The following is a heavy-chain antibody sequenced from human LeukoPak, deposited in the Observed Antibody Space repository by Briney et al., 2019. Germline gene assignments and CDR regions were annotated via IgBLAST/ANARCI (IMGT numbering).Heavy chain of an antibody. J-gene: IGHJ5*02. CDR2: IDSDGRST. V-gene: IGHV3-74*01. D-gene: IGHD3-10*01. CDR1: GFTVSSYW. CDR3: ARAGGSGSYYIFWFDP. Sequence: PGGSLRLSCAASGFTVSSYWMHWGRQAPGKGLGWVSRIDSDGRSTIYADSVKGRFTISRDNATNTLYLQMNSLRAEATAVYYCARAGGSGSYYIFWFDPWGQGTLVTVSS.